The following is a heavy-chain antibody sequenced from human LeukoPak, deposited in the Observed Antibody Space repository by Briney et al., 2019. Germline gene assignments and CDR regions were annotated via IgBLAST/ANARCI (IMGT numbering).Heavy chain of an antibody. D-gene: IGHD6-19*01. V-gene: IGHV1-69*13. J-gene: IGHJ4*02. CDR2: IIPIFGTT. CDR1: GGTFSSYA. Sequence: SVKVSCKASGGTFSSYAISWVRQAPGQGLEWMGGIIPIFGTTNYAQKFQGRVTITADESTSTAYMELSSLRSEDTAVYYCAREIAVAGSLDYWGQGTLVTVSS. CDR3: AREIAVAGSLDY.